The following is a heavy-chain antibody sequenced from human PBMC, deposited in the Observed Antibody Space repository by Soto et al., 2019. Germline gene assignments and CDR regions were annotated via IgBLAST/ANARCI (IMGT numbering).Heavy chain of an antibody. CDR2: ISWSSGSI. J-gene: IGHJ3*02. V-gene: IGHV3-9*01. CDR3: AKSKYTYGNAAFDI. Sequence: EVQLVESGGGLVQPGRSLRLSCAASGFTFDDYAMHWVRQAPGKGLGWVSGISWSSGSIGYEDSVKGRFTISRDNAKNSLYLQMNSLRAEDTALYYCAKSKYTYGNAAFDIWGQGTMVTVSS. CDR1: GFTFDDYA. D-gene: IGHD5-18*01.